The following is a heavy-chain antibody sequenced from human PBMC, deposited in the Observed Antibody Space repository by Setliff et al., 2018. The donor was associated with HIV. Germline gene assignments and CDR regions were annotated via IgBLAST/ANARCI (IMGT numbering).Heavy chain of an antibody. D-gene: IGHD3-10*01. CDR3: AREGGQGYSGSGSFYHRNFDL. CDR2: INQSGNT. V-gene: IGHV4-34*01. Sequence: SETLSLTCAVYGGSLSGYYWSWVRQSTGRGLEWIGEINQSGNTNFNPSLKSRLIISVDTSKSQFSLKLASVTAADTALYYCAREGGQGYSGSGSFYHRNFDLWGRGTLVTVSS. J-gene: IGHJ2*01. CDR1: GGSLSGYY.